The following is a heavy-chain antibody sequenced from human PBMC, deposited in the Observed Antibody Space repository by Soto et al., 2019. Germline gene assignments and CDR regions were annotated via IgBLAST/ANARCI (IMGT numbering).Heavy chain of an antibody. CDR3: VRYCSTTKCPFDY. D-gene: IGHD2-2*01. CDR2: IYYSGNT. V-gene: IGHV4-30-4*01. Sequence: SETLSLTCAVSGGSISSGGSYWGWIRQPPGKGLEWIGYIYYSGNTYFNPSLKSRVTLSVDTSKNQFSLNLSSVTAADTAVYYCVRYCSTTKCPFDYWGQGTLVTVSS. J-gene: IGHJ4*02. CDR1: GGSISSGGSY.